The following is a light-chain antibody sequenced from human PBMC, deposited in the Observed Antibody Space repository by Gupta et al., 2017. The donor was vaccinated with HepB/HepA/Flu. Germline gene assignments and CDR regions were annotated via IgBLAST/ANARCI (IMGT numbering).Light chain of an antibody. CDR1: QSISSW. V-gene: IGKV1-5*03. CDR2: KAS. J-gene: IGKJ1*01. CDR3: QQDNSYSQT. Sequence: DIQMTQSPSTLSASVGDRVTITCRASQSISSWLAWYQQKPGKAPKLLIYKASSLESGVPSRFSGSGSGTEFTLTISSLQPDDFATYYCQQDNSYSQTFGQGTKVETK.